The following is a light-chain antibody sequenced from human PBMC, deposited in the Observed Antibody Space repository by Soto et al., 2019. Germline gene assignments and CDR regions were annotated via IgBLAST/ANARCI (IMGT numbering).Light chain of an antibody. CDR2: ENN. CDR3: GTWDSSLSLAV. J-gene: IGLJ7*01. V-gene: IGLV1-51*02. Sequence: QSVLTQPPSVSAAPGQKVTISCSGSSSNIGNNYVSWYQQLPGTAPKLLIYENNKRPSGIPDRFSGSKSGTSATLGITGLQTGYEADYYCGTWDSSLSLAVFGGGTQLTVL. CDR1: SSNIGNNY.